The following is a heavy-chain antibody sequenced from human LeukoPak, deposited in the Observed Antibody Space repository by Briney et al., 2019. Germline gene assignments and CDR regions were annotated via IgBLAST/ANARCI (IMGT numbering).Heavy chain of an antibody. D-gene: IGHD3-3*01. CDR3: ARDRGLYYDFWSGYYSYYYYMDV. Sequence: ASVKVSCKASGYTFTSYYMHWVRQAPGQGLEWTGIINPSGGSTSYAQKFQGRVTMTRDMSTSTVYMELSSLRSEDTAVYYCARDRGLYYDFWSGYYSYYYYMDVWGKGTTVTVSS. J-gene: IGHJ6*03. CDR1: GYTFTSYY. CDR2: INPSGGST. V-gene: IGHV1-46*01.